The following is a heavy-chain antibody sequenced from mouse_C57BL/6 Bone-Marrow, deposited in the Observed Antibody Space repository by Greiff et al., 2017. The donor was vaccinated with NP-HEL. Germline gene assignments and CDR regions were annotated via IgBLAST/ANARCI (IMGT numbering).Heavy chain of an antibody. CDR3: ARRRYYYGSSYAMDY. V-gene: IGHV1-19*01. CDR2: INPYNGGT. Sequence: VQLQQSGPVLVKPGASVKMSCKASGYTFTDYYMNWVKQSHGKSLEWIGVINPYNGGTSYNQKFKGKATLTVDKSSSTAYMELNSLTSEDSAVYDCARRRYYYGSSYAMDYWGQGTSVTVSS. J-gene: IGHJ4*01. D-gene: IGHD1-1*01. CDR1: GYTFTDYY.